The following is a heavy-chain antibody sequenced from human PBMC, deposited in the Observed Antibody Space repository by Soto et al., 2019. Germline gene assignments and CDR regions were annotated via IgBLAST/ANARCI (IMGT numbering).Heavy chain of an antibody. CDR1: GGSISSSSYY. J-gene: IGHJ6*03. CDR2: IYYSGST. V-gene: IGHV4-39*01. CDR3: ARLVNNWKYYYYYYMDV. Sequence: QLQLQESGPGLVKPSETLSLTCTVSGGSISSSSYYWGWIRQPPGKGLEWIGSIYYSGSTYYNPSLKSRVTISVDTSKNQFSLKLSSVTAADTAVYYCARLVNNWKYYYYYYMDVWGKGTTVTVSS. D-gene: IGHD1-20*01.